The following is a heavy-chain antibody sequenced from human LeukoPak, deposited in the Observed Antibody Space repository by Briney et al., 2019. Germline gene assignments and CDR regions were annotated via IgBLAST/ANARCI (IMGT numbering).Heavy chain of an antibody. CDR2: INPNSGGT. CDR3: ARGRSGYFDY. J-gene: IGHJ4*02. Sequence: ASVKVSCKASGYTFTGYYMHWVRQAPGQGLEWMGWINPNSGGTNYAQKFQGRVTMARNTSISTAYMELSSLRSEDTAVYYCARGRSGYFDYWGQGTLVTVSS. CDR1: GYTFTGYY. D-gene: IGHD6-19*01. V-gene: IGHV1-2*02.